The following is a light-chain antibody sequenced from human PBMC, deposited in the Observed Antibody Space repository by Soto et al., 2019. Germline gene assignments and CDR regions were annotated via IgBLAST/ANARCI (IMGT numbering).Light chain of an antibody. CDR3: SSYTSSRTSV. J-gene: IGLJ1*01. V-gene: IGLV2-14*01. CDR1: SSDVGGYNY. CDR2: EVS. Sequence: QSVLTQPASVAGSPGQSITISCTGTSSDVGGYNYVYWYQHHPGKAPKLMIYEVSSRPSGVSNRFSGSKSGNTASLIISGLQAEAAADYYCSSYTSSRTSVFGTGTKVTVL.